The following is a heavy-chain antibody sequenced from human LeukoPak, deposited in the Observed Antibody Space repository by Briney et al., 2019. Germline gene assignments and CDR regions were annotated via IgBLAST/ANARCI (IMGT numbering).Heavy chain of an antibody. Sequence: SETLSLTCTVSGGSISSSRNYWGWIRQPPGKRLEWIGSIHYSGSTYYSPSLKSRVAISVDTSKNQFSLKLSSVTAADTAVYYCARATTGEPYSWFDPWGQGTLVTVSS. J-gene: IGHJ5*02. D-gene: IGHD7-27*01. CDR3: ARATTGEPYSWFDP. CDR2: IHYSGST. V-gene: IGHV4-39*07. CDR1: GGSISSSRNY.